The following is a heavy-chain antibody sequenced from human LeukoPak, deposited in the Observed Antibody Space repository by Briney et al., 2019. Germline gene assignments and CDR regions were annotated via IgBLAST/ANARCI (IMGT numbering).Heavy chain of an antibody. Sequence: AGGSLRLSCAASGFTFSSYWMSWVRQAPGKGLEWVANIKQDGSGKYYVDSVKGRFTISRDNAKNSLYLQMNSLRAEDTAVYYCARVGGWPDYYYYYMDVWGKGTTVTVSS. CDR1: GFTFSSYW. CDR3: ARVGGWPDYYYYYMDV. CDR2: IKQDGSGK. D-gene: IGHD6-19*01. J-gene: IGHJ6*03. V-gene: IGHV3-7*01.